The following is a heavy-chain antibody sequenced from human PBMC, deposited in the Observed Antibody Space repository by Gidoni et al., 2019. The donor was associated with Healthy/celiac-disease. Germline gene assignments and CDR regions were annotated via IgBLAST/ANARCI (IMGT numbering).Heavy chain of an antibody. Sequence: QVQLVESGGGLVKPGGSLRLYGAASGFNFSDYYMSWIRQAPGKGLELVSYISSSGSTIYYADSVKSRFTISRDNAKNSLYLQMNSLRAEDTAVYYCARDHSWYYYDSSGYPVDYWGQGTLVTVSS. D-gene: IGHD3-22*01. CDR2: ISSSGSTI. J-gene: IGHJ4*02. CDR3: ARDHSWYYYDSSGYPVDY. CDR1: GFNFSDYY. V-gene: IGHV3-11*01.